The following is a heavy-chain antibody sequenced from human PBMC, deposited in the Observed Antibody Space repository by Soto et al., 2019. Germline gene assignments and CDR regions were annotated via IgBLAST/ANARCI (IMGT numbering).Heavy chain of an antibody. CDR3: AAYDSGGKFDF. D-gene: IGHD3-22*01. CDR1: GGSFSSFY. V-gene: IGHV4-59*01. CDR2: VYYSGTT. J-gene: IGHJ4*02. Sequence: SETLSLTCTVSGGSFSSFYWSWILQPPGKGLEWIGYVYYSGTTNYNPSLKGRVSISVDTSKNQFSLKLTSVTAADTAVYYCAAYDSGGKFDFWGQGTLITVSS.